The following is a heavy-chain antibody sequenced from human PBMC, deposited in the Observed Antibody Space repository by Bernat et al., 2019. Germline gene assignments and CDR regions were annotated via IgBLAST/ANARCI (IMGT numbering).Heavy chain of an antibody. CDR1: GFTFTCCS. V-gene: IGHV3-21*01. D-gene: IGHD3-10*01. J-gene: IGHJ4*02. CDR2: ISSSGTYI. Sequence: EVQLVESGGGLVKSGGSLTLSCAASGFTFTCCSMNWVRQAPGKGLEWVSSISSSGTYIYYADSVKGRFTISRDNARNSLYLQMNSLRADDTAVYYCARGSGNYGHYYFDSWGQGTLVTVSS. CDR3: ARGSGNYGHYYFDS.